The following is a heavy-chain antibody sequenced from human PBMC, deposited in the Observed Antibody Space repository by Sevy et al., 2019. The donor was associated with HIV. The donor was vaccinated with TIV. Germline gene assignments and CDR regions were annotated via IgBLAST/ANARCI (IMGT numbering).Heavy chain of an antibody. CDR2: INHSGST. D-gene: IGHD6-19*01. CDR3: ARGGDSSGWYGDYYYGMDV. J-gene: IGHJ6*02. Sequence: SETLSLTCAVYGGSFSGYYWSWIRQPPGKGLEWIGEINHSGSTNYNPSLKSRVTISVETSKNQFSLKLSSVTAADTAVYYCARGGDSSGWYGDYYYGMDVWGQGTTVTVSS. CDR1: GGSFSGYY. V-gene: IGHV4-34*01.